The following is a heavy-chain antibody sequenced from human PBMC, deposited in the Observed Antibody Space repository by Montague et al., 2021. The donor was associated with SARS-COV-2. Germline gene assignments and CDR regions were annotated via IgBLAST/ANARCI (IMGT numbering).Heavy chain of an antibody. V-gene: IGHV4-59*01. CDR1: GGSISSYY. D-gene: IGHD3-10*01. J-gene: IGHJ6*03. CDR2: LYYSGST. CDR3: ARLPSGYRYFFYLDV. Sequence: SETLSLTCTVSGGSISSYYWSWIRQPPGKGLEWIGYLYYSGSTNYNPSLKSRVTISVDTSKNQFSLRLNSVTAADTAVYYCARLPSGYRYFFYLDVWGKGTTVTVSS.